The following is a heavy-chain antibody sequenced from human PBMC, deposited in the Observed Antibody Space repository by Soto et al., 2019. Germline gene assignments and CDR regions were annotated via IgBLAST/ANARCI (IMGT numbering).Heavy chain of an antibody. D-gene: IGHD1-26*01. CDR3: ARDGGRHSGGIDY. J-gene: IGHJ4*02. Sequence: QVQLVQSGAEVKKPGSSVKVSCKASGGTFSSYSINWVRQAPGQGLEWMGEIIPIFGTANYAQKFQGRVTITADESTSTASMELSSLRSADTAVYYCARDGGRHSGGIDYWGQGTLVTVSS. CDR2: IIPIFGTA. CDR1: GGTFSSYS. V-gene: IGHV1-69*01.